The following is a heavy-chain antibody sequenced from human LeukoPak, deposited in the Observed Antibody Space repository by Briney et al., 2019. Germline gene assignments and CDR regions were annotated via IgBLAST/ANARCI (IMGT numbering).Heavy chain of an antibody. V-gene: IGHV4-39*07. D-gene: IGHD3-10*01. CDR2: MYYSGNT. CDR3: ALPYFGAGVDAFDI. CDR1: GGSISSDTYY. J-gene: IGHJ3*02. Sequence: PSETLSLTSSVSGGSISSDTYYWGWIRQPPGKGLEWIGTMYYSGNTDYNPSLKSRITISVDTSKNQFYLKLTSVTAADTALYYCALPYFGAGVDAFDIWGQGTRVAVSS.